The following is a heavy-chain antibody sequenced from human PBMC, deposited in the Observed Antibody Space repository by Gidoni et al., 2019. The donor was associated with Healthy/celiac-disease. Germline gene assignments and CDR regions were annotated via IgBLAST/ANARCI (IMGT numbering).Heavy chain of an antibody. V-gene: IGHV3-23*01. Sequence: EVQLLESGGGLVQPGGSLRLSCAASGFPFSSYAMSWVRQAPGKGLEWVSAISGSGGSTYYADSVKGPFTISRDNSKNTLYLQMNSLRAEDTAVYYCAKDDDYVWGSYSVYWGQGTLVTVSS. D-gene: IGHD3-16*01. CDR3: AKDDDYVWGSYSVY. J-gene: IGHJ4*02. CDR2: ISGSGGST. CDR1: GFPFSSYA.